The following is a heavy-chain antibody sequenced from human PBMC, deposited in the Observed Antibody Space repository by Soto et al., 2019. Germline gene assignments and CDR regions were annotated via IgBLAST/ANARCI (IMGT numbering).Heavy chain of an antibody. Sequence: SETLSLTCTVSGGSISSYYWSWIRQPPGKGLEWIGYIYCSGSTNYNPSLKSRVTISVDTSKNQFSLKLSSVTAADTAVYYCARDRGYYYGMDVWGQGTTVTVSS. CDR3: ARDRGYYYGMDV. CDR1: GGSISSYY. J-gene: IGHJ6*02. V-gene: IGHV4-59*01. CDR2: IYCSGST.